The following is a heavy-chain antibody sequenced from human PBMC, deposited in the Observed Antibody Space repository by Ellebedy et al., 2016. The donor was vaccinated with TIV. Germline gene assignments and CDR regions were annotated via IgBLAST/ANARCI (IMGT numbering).Heavy chain of an antibody. Sequence: ASVKVSXXASGDAFSTYAINWVRQAPGQGLEWMGRVSGYNGNTNYAQKLQGRVTMTTDTSTSTAYMELRSLRSDDTAVYYCARDDYGDRYGMDVWGQGTTVTVSS. CDR1: GDAFSTYA. V-gene: IGHV1-18*01. D-gene: IGHD4-17*01. CDR3: ARDDYGDRYGMDV. CDR2: VSGYNGNT. J-gene: IGHJ6*02.